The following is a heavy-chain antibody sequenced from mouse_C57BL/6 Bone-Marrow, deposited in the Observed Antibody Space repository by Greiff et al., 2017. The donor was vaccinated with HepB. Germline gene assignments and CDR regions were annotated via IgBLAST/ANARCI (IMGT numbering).Heavy chain of an antibody. D-gene: IGHD1-1*01. V-gene: IGHV1-69*01. J-gene: IGHJ2*01. Sequence: QVQLKQPGAELVMPGASVKLSCKASGYTFTSYWMHWVKQRPGQGLEWIGEIDPSDSYTNYNQKFKGKSTLTVDKSSSTAYMQLSSLTSEDSAVYYCARGRRYYYGSSYDYWGQGTTLTVSS. CDR1: GYTFTSYW. CDR3: ARGRRYYYGSSYDY. CDR2: IDPSDSYT.